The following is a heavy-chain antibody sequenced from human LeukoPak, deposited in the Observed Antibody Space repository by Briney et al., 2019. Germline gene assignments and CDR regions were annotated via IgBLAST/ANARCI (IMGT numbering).Heavy chain of an antibody. J-gene: IGHJ4*02. CDR2: ISAYNGNT. V-gene: IGHV1-18*01. D-gene: IGHD3-10*01. CDR3: ARAPVILLWFGELSNTFDY. CDR1: GYTFISYG. Sequence: ASVKVSCKASGYTFISYGISWVRQAPGQGLEWMGWISAYNGNTNYAQKLQGRVTMTTDTSTSTAYMELRSLRSDDTAVYYCARAPVILLWFGELSNTFDYWGQGTLVTVSS.